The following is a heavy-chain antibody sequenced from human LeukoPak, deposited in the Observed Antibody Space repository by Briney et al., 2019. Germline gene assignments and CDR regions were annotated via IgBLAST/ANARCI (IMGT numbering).Heavy chain of an antibody. V-gene: IGHV3-66*01. CDR1: GFTFSSYA. CDR2: IYSGGST. CDR3: ARGKEY. J-gene: IGHJ4*02. Sequence: GGSLRLSCAASGFTFSSYAMHWVRQAPGKGLEWVAVIYSGGSTYYADSVKGRFTISRDNSKNTLYLQMNSLRAEDTAVYYCARGKEYWGQGTLVTVSS.